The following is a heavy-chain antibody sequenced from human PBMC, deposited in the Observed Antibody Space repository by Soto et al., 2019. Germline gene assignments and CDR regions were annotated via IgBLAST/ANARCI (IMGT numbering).Heavy chain of an antibody. CDR1: GGSIGSGGYC. D-gene: IGHD6-19*01. Sequence: TLSLTCAVSGGSIGSGGYCLSCIGQPPCKGLEWIGYIYHSGSTYYTPSLKSRVTISVDRSKNQFSLKLSSVPAADTAVYYCASRSERISSGWSEGVDYWGQGTLVTVSS. CDR2: IYHSGST. J-gene: IGHJ4*02. CDR3: ASRSERISSGWSEGVDY. V-gene: IGHV4-30-2*01.